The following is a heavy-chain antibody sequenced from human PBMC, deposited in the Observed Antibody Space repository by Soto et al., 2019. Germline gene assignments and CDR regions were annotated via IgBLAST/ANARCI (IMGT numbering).Heavy chain of an antibody. J-gene: IGHJ4*02. V-gene: IGHV4-39*01. Sequence: QLQLQESGPGLVKPSETLSLTCTVSGGSVSSSSYYWGWVRQPPGKGLEWIGSGYYSGSTYSNPSLESRVTISVDKSQNQFSLKLMSLSAADTAVYYCGRLEGLATISYYFDYWGQGALVTVSS. CDR1: GGSVSSSSYY. D-gene: IGHD3-9*01. CDR3: GRLEGLATISYYFDY. CDR2: GYYSGST.